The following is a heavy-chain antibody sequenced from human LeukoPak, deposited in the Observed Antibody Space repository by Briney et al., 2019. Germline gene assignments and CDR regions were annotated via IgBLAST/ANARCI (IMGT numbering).Heavy chain of an antibody. CDR2: ISYDGSNK. Sequence: GRSLRLSCAASGFTFSSYAMHWVRQAPGKGLEWVAVISYDGSNKYYADSVKGRFTISRDNSKNTLYLQMNSLRAEDTAVYYCARDRVGYWGQGTLVTLSS. CDR3: ARDRVGY. V-gene: IGHV3-30*04. CDR1: GFTFSSYA. J-gene: IGHJ4*02.